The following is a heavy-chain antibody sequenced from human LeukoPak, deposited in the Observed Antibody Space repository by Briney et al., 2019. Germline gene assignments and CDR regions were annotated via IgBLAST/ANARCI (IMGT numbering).Heavy chain of an antibody. J-gene: IGHJ4*02. Sequence: PGGSLRLSCAASGFTFSSYEMNWVRQAPGKGLEWVSYISSSGSTIYYADSVKGRFTISRDNAKNSLYLQMNSLRAEDTAVYYCARANYYGDYWGQGTLVTVSS. D-gene: IGHD3-10*01. CDR3: ARANYYGDY. CDR2: ISSSGSTI. V-gene: IGHV3-48*03. CDR1: GFTFSSYE.